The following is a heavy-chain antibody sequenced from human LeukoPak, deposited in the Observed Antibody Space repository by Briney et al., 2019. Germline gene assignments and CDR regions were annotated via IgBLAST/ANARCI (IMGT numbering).Heavy chain of an antibody. D-gene: IGHD6-19*01. V-gene: IGHV4-61*08. CDR1: GGSISSGGYS. CDR3: ARTPPPRGSGWPLVDY. J-gene: IGHJ4*02. CDR2: IYYSGST. Sequence: SETLSLTCAVSGGSISSGGYSWSWIRQPPGKGLEWIGYIYYSGSTNYNPSLKSRVTISVDTSKNQFSLKLSSVTAADTAVYYCARTPPPRGSGWPLVDYWGQGTLVTVSS.